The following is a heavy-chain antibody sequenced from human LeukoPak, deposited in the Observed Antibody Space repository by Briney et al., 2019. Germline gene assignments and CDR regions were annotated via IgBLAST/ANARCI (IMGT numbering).Heavy chain of an antibody. J-gene: IGHJ4*02. CDR2: IYPGDSDT. Sequence: GESLKTSCKGSGYSFTSYWIGWVRQMPGKGLEWMGIIYPGDSDTRYSPSFQGQVTISADKSISTAYLQWSSLKASDTAMYYCARSQMTYYYDSSGYSPLDYWGQGTLVTVSS. CDR1: GYSFTSYW. CDR3: ARSQMTYYYDSSGYSPLDY. D-gene: IGHD3-22*01. V-gene: IGHV5-51*01.